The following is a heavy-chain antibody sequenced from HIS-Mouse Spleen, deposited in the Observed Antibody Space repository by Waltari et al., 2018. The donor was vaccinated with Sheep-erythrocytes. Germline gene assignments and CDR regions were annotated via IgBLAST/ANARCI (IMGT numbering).Heavy chain of an antibody. J-gene: IGHJ3*02. Sequence: EVQLVESGGGLVQPGGSLRLSCAASGFTFSSYWMSWVRQAPGNGREWVANRKKDGSEKYYVDSVKGRFTISRDNAKNSLYLQMNSLRAEDTAVYYCARAVAGTPDAFDIWGQGTMVTVSS. CDR2: RKKDGSEK. V-gene: IGHV3-7*01. CDR1: GFTFSSYW. CDR3: ARAVAGTPDAFDI. D-gene: IGHD1-7*01.